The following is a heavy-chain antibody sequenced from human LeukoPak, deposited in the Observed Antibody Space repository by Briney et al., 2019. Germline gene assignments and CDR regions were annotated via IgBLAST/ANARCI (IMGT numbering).Heavy chain of an antibody. D-gene: IGHD6-19*01. CDR2: IYTSGNT. J-gene: IGHJ3*02. CDR1: GGSISSGGYY. Sequence: SETLSLTCTVSGGSISSGGYYWSWIRQPPGKGLEWIGNIYTSGNTNYNPSLKSRVAISVDTSKNQFSLKLNSVTAADTAVYYCARPYSSGWSGAFDIWGQGTMVTVSS. V-gene: IGHV4-61*08. CDR3: ARPYSSGWSGAFDI.